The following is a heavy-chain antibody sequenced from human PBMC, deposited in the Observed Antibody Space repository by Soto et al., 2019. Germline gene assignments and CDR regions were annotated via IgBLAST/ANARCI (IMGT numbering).Heavy chain of an antibody. CDR2: ISGSGFKK. J-gene: IGHJ5*02. V-gene: IGHV3-23*01. CDR1: GFNFDNFG. CDR3: AKNQGVELVPLATVDWFDP. D-gene: IGHD1-26*01. Sequence: GGSLRLSCAASGFNFDNFGMSWVRQAPGKGLEWISSISGSGFKKYYADSVKGRFTISRDNSKSTVYLELNNLSAEDTAVYHCAKNQGVELVPLATVDWFDPWGQGSVVTVSS.